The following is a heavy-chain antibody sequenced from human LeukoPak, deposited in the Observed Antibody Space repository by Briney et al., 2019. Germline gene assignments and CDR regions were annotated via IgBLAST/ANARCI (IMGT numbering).Heavy chain of an antibody. J-gene: IGHJ3*02. CDR3: ARGLYGDYVYAFDI. CDR1: GGSFSGYY. D-gene: IGHD4-17*01. Sequence: SETLSLTCAVYGGSFSGYYWSWIRQPPGKGLEWIGEINHSGSTNYNPSLKSRVTISVDTSKNQFSLKLSSVTAADTAVYYCARGLYGDYVYAFDIWGQGTMVTVSS. CDR2: INHSGST. V-gene: IGHV4-34*01.